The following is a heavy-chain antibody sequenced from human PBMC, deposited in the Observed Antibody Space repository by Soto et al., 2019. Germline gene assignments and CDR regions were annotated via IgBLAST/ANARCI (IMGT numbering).Heavy chain of an antibody. Sequence: QVQLRESGPGLVKPSETLSLTCNVSGGPISGYHWNWVRQPAGKGLEWIGRIYSAGTTDLNPSLKSRVIMSVDTSSNQFSLKLLSVTAADTAVYYCAANWRGAYEGLFDLWGQGTTVTVSS. CDR1: GGPISGYH. CDR3: AANWRGAYEGLFDL. V-gene: IGHV4-4*07. D-gene: IGHD1-1*01. J-gene: IGHJ3*01. CDR2: IYSAGTT.